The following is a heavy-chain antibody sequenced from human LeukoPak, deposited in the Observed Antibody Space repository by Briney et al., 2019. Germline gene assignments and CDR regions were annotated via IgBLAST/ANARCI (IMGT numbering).Heavy chain of an antibody. D-gene: IGHD6-19*01. V-gene: IGHV3-20*04. CDR3: AREWAVADNYFDY. CDR2: ITWNGGRT. J-gene: IGHJ4*02. CDR1: GFTFDDHG. Sequence: PGGSLRLSCAASGFTFDDHGMSWVRQAPGKGLEWVSVITWNGGRTAYADSVKGRFTISRDNVKNSLYLQMNSLRAEDTASYYCAREWAVADNYFDYWGQGTLVTVSS.